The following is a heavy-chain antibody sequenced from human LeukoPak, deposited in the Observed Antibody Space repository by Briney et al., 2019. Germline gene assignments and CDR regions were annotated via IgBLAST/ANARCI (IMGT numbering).Heavy chain of an antibody. CDR2: IIPIFGTP. J-gene: IGHJ6*03. CDR3: AKQGAVRQDYYMDV. Sequence: SVKVSCKASGGSFSSYAITWVRQAPGQGLEWMGRIIPIFGTPTYAQKFQGRVTITADMGSSTAYLELTSLTAEDTARYFCAKQGAVRQDYYMDVWGNGTTVTVSS. CDR1: GGSFSSYA. D-gene: IGHD3-16*01. V-gene: IGHV1-69*06.